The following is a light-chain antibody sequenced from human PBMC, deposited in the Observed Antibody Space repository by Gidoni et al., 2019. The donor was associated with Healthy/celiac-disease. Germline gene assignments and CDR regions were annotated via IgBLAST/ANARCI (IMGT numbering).Light chain of an antibody. V-gene: IGKV3-15*01. J-gene: IGKJ1*01. Sequence: EIVMTQSPATLSVSPGERATLSCRASQSVSSNLAWYQQKPGQAPRLLIYGASTRATGIPARFSGSGSGTEFTLTISSLQSEDFAVYYCQQYNNXXQTFXXXTKVEIK. CDR2: GAS. CDR1: QSVSSN. CDR3: QQYNNXXQT.